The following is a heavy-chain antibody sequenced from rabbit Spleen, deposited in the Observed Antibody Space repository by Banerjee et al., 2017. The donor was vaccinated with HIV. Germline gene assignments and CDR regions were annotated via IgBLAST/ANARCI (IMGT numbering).Heavy chain of an antibody. CDR1: GFSFSSSSFSGDSY. V-gene: IGHV1S40*01. D-gene: IGHD3-3*01. CDR3: ARDTASSFSSYGMDL. CDR2: IDAGSSGFT. Sequence: QSLEESGGDLVKPGASLTLTCTASGFSFSSSSFSGDSYMCWVRQAPGKGLEWIACIDAGSSGFTYYATWAIGRFTISKTSSTTVTLQMTSVTAADTATYFCARDTASSFSSYGMDLWGPGTLVTV. J-gene: IGHJ6*01.